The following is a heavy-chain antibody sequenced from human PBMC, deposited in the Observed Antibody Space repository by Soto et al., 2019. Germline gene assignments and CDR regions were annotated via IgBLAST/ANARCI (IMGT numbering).Heavy chain of an antibody. D-gene: IGHD4-4*01. CDR2: ISSSSSYI. CDR1: GFTFSSYS. V-gene: IGHV3-21*01. CDR3: DFYFTTVTTHEFYY. Sequence: PGRSLRLSCAASGFTFSSYSMNWVRHAPGKGLEWVSSISSSSSYIYYADSVKGRFTISRDNAKNSLYLQMNSLRAEDRAVYYCDFYFTTVTTHEFYYCGPGTLVTVSA. J-gene: IGHJ4*02.